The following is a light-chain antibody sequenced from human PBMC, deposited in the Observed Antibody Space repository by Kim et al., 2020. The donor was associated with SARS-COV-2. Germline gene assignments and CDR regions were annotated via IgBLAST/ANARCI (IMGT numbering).Light chain of an antibody. CDR2: DAS. J-gene: IGKJ5*01. CDR3: QHRSTWPIT. V-gene: IGKV3-11*01. Sequence: LTPGERATPSFRASQSVSSYLAWYQHKPGQAPRLLIYDASNRATGIPARFSGSGSETDFTLTISSLEPEDFAIYYCQHRSTWPITFGQGTRLEIK. CDR1: QSVSSY.